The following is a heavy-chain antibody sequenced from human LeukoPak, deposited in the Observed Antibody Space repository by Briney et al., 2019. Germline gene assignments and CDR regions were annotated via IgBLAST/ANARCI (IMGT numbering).Heavy chain of an antibody. D-gene: IGHD5-18*01. CDR1: GFTFSSYS. Sequence: PGGSLRLSCAASGFTFSSYSMNWVRQAPGKGLEWVSSISSSSSSYIYYADSVKGRFTVSRDNAKNSLYLQMNSLRAEDTAVYYCARRQGYSYGNIDYWGQGTLVTVSS. CDR3: ARRQGYSYGNIDY. J-gene: IGHJ4*02. CDR2: ISSSSSSYI. V-gene: IGHV3-21*01.